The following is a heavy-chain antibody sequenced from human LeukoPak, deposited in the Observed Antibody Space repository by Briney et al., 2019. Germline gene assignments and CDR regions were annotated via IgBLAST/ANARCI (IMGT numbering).Heavy chain of an antibody. CDR2: IYSGGTT. Sequence: GGSLRLSCEVSGFPVRSRYMTWVRQAPGKGLECVLVIYSGGTTYYIDSVKDRFTISRDNSKSTMYLEMNNLRVEDTAVYYCASLEGGPTDGRWGQGTLVTVSS. CDR3: ASLEGGPTDGR. D-gene: IGHD1-26*01. V-gene: IGHV3-53*01. J-gene: IGHJ4*03. CDR1: GFPVRSRY.